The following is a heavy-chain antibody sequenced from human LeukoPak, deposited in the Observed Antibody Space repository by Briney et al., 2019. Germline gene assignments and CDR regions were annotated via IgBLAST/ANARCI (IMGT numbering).Heavy chain of an antibody. D-gene: IGHD3-3*01. J-gene: IGHJ4*02. CDR3: ARDSLYNFWSGYYYTTYYFDY. CDR2: IYTSGT. CDR1: GGSISSGNYY. V-gene: IGHV4-61*09. Sequence: SQTLSLTCTVSGGSISSGNYYWSWIRQPAGKGLEWIGHIYTSGTTYNPSLKSRVTISVDTSKNQFSLNLSSMTAADTAVYYCARDSLYNFWSGYYYTTYYFDYWGQGTLVTVSS.